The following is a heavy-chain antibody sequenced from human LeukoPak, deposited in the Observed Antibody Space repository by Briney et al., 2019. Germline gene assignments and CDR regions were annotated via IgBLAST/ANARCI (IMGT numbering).Heavy chain of an antibody. J-gene: IGHJ3*02. D-gene: IGHD3-3*01. V-gene: IGHV3-23*01. CDR3: AKGGFWSGSADAFDI. CDR2: ICGSGGST. Sequence: ICGSGGSTSYADSVQGPFPISRDNSKNTLYLQMNSLRAEDTAVYYCAKGGFWSGSADAFDIWGQGTMVTVSS.